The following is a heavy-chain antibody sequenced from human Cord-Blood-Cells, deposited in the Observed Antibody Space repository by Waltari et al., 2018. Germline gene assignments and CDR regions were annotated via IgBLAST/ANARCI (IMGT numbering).Heavy chain of an antibody. V-gene: IGHV3-30*04. Sequence: QVQLVESGGGVVEPGRFLSLSCAASGFPFSIYALHWVRQAPGKGLEWVAVISYDGSNKYYADSVKGRFTISRDNSKNTLYLQMNSLRAEDTAVYYCARALGSRDAFDIWGQGTMVTVSS. CDR2: ISYDGSNK. J-gene: IGHJ3*02. CDR1: GFPFSIYA. CDR3: ARALGSRDAFDI. D-gene: IGHD1-26*01.